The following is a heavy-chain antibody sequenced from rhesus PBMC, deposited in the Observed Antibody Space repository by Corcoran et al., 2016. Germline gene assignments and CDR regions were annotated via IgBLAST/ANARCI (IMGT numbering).Heavy chain of an antibody. Sequence: EVQLVESGGGLAKPGGSLRLSCAASGFTFSSYWMTWVSQTPGTGLEWNSAINSGGGSTYYADSVKGRFTISRDNSKNTLSLQMNSLRAEDTAVYYCARMGYYEDDYGYYYTGEYFEFWGQGALVTVSS. CDR2: INSGGGST. V-gene: IGHV3S42*01. CDR1: GFTFSSYW. J-gene: IGHJ1*01. D-gene: IGHD3-9*01. CDR3: ARMGYYEDDYGYYYTGEYFEF.